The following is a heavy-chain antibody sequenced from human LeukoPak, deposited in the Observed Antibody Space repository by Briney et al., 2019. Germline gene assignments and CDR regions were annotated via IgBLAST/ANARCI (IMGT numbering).Heavy chain of an antibody. CDR2: TVVGSGDT. J-gene: IGHJ4*02. D-gene: IGHD3-22*01. CDR1: GFTFTSSA. CDR3: AADPPYYYDSSGSY. V-gene: IGHV1-58*01. Sequence: ASVKVSCKASGFTFTSSAVQWVRQARGQRLEWIGWTVVGSGDTNYAQKFQERVTITRDMSTSTAYMELSSLRSEDTAVYYCAADPPYYYDSSGSYWGQGTLVTVSS.